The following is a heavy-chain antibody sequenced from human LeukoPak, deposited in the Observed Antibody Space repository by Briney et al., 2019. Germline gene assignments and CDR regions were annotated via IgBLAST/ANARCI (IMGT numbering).Heavy chain of an antibody. D-gene: IGHD6-19*01. CDR2: ISYDGSNK. J-gene: IGHJ4*02. CDR3: ARTSGVITLVGTFDY. CDR1: GFTFSSYA. V-gene: IGHV3-30*09. Sequence: PGGSLRLSCAAFGFTFSSYAMHWVRQAPGKGLEWVAVISYDGSNKYYADSVKGRFAISRDNSKNTLYLQMNSLRAEDTAVYYCARTSGVITLVGTFDYWGQGTLVTVSS.